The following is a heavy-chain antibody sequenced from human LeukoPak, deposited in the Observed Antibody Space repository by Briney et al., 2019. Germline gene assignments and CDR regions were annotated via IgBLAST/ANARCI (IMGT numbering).Heavy chain of an antibody. CDR3: AGDPDCSSTSCPVTDAFDI. J-gene: IGHJ3*02. CDR1: GYTFTGDY. V-gene: IGHV1-2*02. CDR2: INLNSGGT. D-gene: IGHD2-2*01. Sequence: ASVKVSCKASGYTFTGDYMHWVRQAPGQGPEWMGWINLNSGGTNYAQKFQGRVTMTRDTSISTAYMELSRLRSDDTAVYYCAGDPDCSSTSCPVTDAFDIWGQGTMVTVLS.